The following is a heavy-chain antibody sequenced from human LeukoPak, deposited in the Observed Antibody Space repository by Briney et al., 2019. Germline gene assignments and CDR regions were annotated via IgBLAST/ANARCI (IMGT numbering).Heavy chain of an antibody. V-gene: IGHV4-30-4*08. CDR3: AVRYCSTSSCYPYFDY. CDR2: IYYSGST. D-gene: IGHD2-2*01. J-gene: IGHJ4*02. CDR1: RGSISSVDYY. Sequence: SQTLSLTCTFSRGSISSVDYYWSWIRQPPGKGLEWIGYIYYSGSTYYNPSLKGRLTISVDTSKNHFSLKLSSVTAADTAVYYCAVRYCSTSSCYPYFDYWGQGTLVTVS.